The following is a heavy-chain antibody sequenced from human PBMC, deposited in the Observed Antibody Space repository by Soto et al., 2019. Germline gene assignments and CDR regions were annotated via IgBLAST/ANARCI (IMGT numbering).Heavy chain of an antibody. CDR3: ARNVNSALDY. D-gene: IGHD1-1*01. J-gene: IGHJ4*02. V-gene: IGHV1-46*01. Sequence: QVQLVQSGAEVKKPGASVKVSCKASGYTFTTYYIHWVRQAPGQGLEWMGMINPTGGSTSHAQKFQGRVTMTRDTSTSTVYMELSSLRSEDTAVYYCARNVNSALDYWGQGTLVTISS. CDR1: GYTFTTYY. CDR2: INPTGGST.